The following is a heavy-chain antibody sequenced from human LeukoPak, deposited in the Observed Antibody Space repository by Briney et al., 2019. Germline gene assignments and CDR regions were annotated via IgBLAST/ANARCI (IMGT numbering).Heavy chain of an antibody. CDR3: AAWRGYSSGWSGPFDD. CDR2: IDPKSGGT. CDR1: GNIFTGQY. D-gene: IGHD6-19*01. J-gene: IGHJ4*02. V-gene: IGHV1-2*02. Sequence: ASVKVSCKASGNIFTGQYMHWVRQAPGQGLEWMGWIDPKSGGTNYAQKFQGRVTMTRDTSISTGYIELSRLRTDDTAVYYCAAWRGYSSGWSGPFDDWGQGTLVTVSS.